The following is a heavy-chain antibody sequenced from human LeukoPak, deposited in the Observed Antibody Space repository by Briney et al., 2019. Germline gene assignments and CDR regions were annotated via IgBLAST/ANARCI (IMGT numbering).Heavy chain of an antibody. CDR2: TYYRSKWYN. CDR3: AGGGDIVVVPATIDY. D-gene: IGHD2-2*01. CDR1: GDSVSSNSAA. Sequence: SQTLSLTCAISGDSVSSNSAAWNWIRQSPSRGLEWLGRTYYRSKWYNDYAVSVKSRITIKPDTSKNQFSLKLSSVTAADTAVYYCAGGGDIVVVPATIDYWGQGTLVTVSS. V-gene: IGHV6-1*01. J-gene: IGHJ4*02.